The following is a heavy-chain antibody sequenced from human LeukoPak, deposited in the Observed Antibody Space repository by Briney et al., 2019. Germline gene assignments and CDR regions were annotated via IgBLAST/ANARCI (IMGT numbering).Heavy chain of an antibody. CDR2: ISDDGTLK. CDR1: GFDFIDHG. D-gene: IGHD3-16*01. CDR3: ARKRGDLFDY. V-gene: IGHV3-30*03. Sequence: GRSLRLSCEASGFDFIDHGMHWVRQAPGRGLEWVAVISDDGTLKFYGGSARGRFTISRDNSVNMVYLQLTSLRPDDTGVYYCARKRGDLFDYWGQGTLVTVSS. J-gene: IGHJ4*02.